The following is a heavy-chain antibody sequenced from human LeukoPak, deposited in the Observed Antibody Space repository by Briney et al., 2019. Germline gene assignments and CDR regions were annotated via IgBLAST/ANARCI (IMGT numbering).Heavy chain of an antibody. CDR2: IRFDGSYN. CDR3: AKVRLGYCSGGSCSRGGTSMDV. CDR1: GFTFSSYA. Sequence: PGGSLRLSCAASGFTFSSYAMHWVRQAPGKGLEWVAFIRFDGSYNSYSDSVKGRFTISRDNSKNTLYLQMNSLRAEDTAVYYCAKVRLGYCSGGSCSRGGTSMDVWGRGTTVTISS. J-gene: IGHJ6*03. V-gene: IGHV3-30*02. D-gene: IGHD2-15*01.